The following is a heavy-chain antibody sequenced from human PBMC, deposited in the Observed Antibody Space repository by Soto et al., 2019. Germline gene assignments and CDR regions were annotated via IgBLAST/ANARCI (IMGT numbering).Heavy chain of an antibody. J-gene: IGHJ5*02. Sequence: PSETLSLTCTVSGGSISSGGYSWSWIRQPPGKGLEWIGYVYHSGSTHYNPSLKSRVLISADMSKNQFSLTLTSVTAADTAVYYCARSVFPWGQRTLVTVSS. V-gene: IGHV4-30-2*01. CDR3: ARSVFP. CDR1: GGSISSGGYS. CDR2: VYHSGST.